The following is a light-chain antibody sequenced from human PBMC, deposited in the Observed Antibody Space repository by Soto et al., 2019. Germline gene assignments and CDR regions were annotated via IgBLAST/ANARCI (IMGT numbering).Light chain of an antibody. CDR1: SSDVGCYNY. CDR2: EVT. J-gene: IGLJ2*01. Sequence: QSVLTQPPSASGSPGQSVTISCTGTSSDVGCYNYVSWYQQHPGKAPKLIIYEVTQRPSGVPDRFSGSKSGNTASLTVSGLQAEDEADYYCSSYAGTDNLGVFGGGTKVTVL. V-gene: IGLV2-8*01. CDR3: SSYAGTDNLGV.